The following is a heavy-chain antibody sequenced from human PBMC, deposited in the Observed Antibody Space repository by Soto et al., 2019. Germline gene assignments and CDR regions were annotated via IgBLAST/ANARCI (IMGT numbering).Heavy chain of an antibody. Sequence: SETLSLTCSVSGGSISNTNYCWGWIRQPPGKGLEWMGSIYQNGNTYYNASLKSRIIMSMGTSRNQFSLRLDSVTAADTAVYHCVRHDRRFGDQIDYWGQGILVTVSS. CDR2: IYQNGNT. CDR1: GGSISNTNYC. CDR3: VRHDRRFGDQIDY. V-gene: IGHV4-39*01. J-gene: IGHJ4*02. D-gene: IGHD3-10*01.